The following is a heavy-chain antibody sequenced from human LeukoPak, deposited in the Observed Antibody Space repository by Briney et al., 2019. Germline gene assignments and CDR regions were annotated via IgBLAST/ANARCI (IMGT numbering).Heavy chain of an antibody. CDR1: GFTFSDYY. CDR3: ARAKFDSSRYYYRGFDI. V-gene: IGHV3-11*04. J-gene: IGHJ3*02. D-gene: IGHD3-22*01. Sequence: GGSLRLSCAASGFTFSDYYMSWIRQAPGKGLEWVSYISSSGSTIYYADSVKGRFTLSRDNAKNSLYLQMNSLRAEDTAVYYCARAKFDSSRYYYRGFDIWGQGTMVTVSS. CDR2: ISSSGSTI.